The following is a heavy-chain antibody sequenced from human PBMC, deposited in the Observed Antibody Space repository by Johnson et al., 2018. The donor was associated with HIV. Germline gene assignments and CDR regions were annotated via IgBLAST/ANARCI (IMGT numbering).Heavy chain of an antibody. CDR3: VSSAQWSGWPPGAFDI. CDR2: IKCDGSEK. J-gene: IGHJ3*02. Sequence: MLLVESGGGVVQPGGSLRLSCAASGFTFSSSWMHWVCQAPEKGLEWVADIKCDGSEKYYADSVKGRFTISRDNSKNTLDLQMNSLRAEDTAVYYCVSSAQWSGWPPGAFDIWGQGTMVTVSS. D-gene: IGHD6-19*01. V-gene: IGHV3-52*01. CDR1: GFTFSSSW.